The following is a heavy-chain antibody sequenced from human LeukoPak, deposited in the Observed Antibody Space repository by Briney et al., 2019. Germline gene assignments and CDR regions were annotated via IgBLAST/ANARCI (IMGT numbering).Heavy chain of an antibody. CDR1: GLTFSNFA. CDR3: VKGRGMDV. Sequence: PGGSLRLSCATSGLTFSNFAMSWVRQAPGKGLEWVSALRGNGDNTLYADSVRGRFTISRDNFMNTLHLLMNSLTADGTAVYYCVKGRGMDVWGQGTTVTVSS. J-gene: IGHJ6*02. CDR2: LRGNGDNT. V-gene: IGHV3-23*01.